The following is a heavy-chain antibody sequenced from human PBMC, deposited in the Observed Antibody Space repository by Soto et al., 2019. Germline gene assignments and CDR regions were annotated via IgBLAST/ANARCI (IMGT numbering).Heavy chain of an antibody. Sequence: PSETLSLTCTVSGGSISSYYWSWIRQPPGKGLEWIGYIYYSGSTNYNPSLKSRVTISGDTSKNQFSLKLSSVTAADTAVYYCARQVGGWAPWYFDYWGQGTLVTVSS. CDR2: IYYSGST. CDR3: ARQVGGWAPWYFDY. V-gene: IGHV4-59*01. D-gene: IGHD6-19*01. CDR1: GGSISSYY. J-gene: IGHJ4*02.